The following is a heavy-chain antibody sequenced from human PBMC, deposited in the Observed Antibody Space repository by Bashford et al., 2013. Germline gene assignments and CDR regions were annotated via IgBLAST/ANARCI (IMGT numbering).Heavy chain of an antibody. J-gene: IGHJ4*02. D-gene: IGHD1-20*01. V-gene: IGHV1-69*10. CDR1: GGTFSSYA. CDR2: IIPILGIA. CDR3: VTHGNWRFDY. Sequence: VASVKVSCKASGGTFSSYAISWVRQAPGQGLEWMGGIIPILGIANYAQKFQGRVTITADKSTSTAYMELNSLRAEDTALYYCVTHGNWRFDYWGQGTLVTVSS.